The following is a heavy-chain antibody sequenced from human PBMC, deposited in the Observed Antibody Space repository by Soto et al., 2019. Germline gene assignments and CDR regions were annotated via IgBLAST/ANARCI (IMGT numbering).Heavy chain of an antibody. Sequence: EVQMLESGGGLVQPGGSLRLSCAASGFMFSSYVVSWVRQVPGKGLEWVSAISSSGDRTYYADSVRGRFTISRDNSKNTLYLQMNSLRAEDTAVYYCATRWFDPWGQGTLVTVSS. CDR3: ATRWFDP. V-gene: IGHV3-23*01. CDR2: ISSSGDRT. CDR1: GFMFSSYV. J-gene: IGHJ5*02.